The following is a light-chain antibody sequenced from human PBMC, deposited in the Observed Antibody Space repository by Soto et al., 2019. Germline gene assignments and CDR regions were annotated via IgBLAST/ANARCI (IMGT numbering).Light chain of an antibody. Sequence: EIMLTQSPGTLSLSPGERATLSCRASQSVTSSYLAWYQRKPGQAPRLLIYGASNRATGIPDRFSGSGSGTDFSLTISRLEPEDFAVYYCQQYGDSLLTFGGGTRVEMK. J-gene: IGKJ4*01. CDR1: QSVTSSY. CDR2: GAS. CDR3: QQYGDSLLT. V-gene: IGKV3-20*01.